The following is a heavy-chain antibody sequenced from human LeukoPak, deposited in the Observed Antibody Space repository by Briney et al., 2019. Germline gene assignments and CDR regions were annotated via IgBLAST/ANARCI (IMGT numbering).Heavy chain of an antibody. J-gene: IGHJ4*02. CDR3: ARDGRYDFWSGSSSYFDC. CDR2: INWNGVST. D-gene: IGHD3-3*01. Sequence: GGSLRLSYAASGFTFDDYGMSWVRHAPGKGLEWVSGINWNGVSTRYADSVKGRFTISRDNAKNSLYLRMNSLRAEDTALYYCARDGRYDFWSGSSSYFDCWGQGTLVTVSS. CDR1: GFTFDDYG. V-gene: IGHV3-20*03.